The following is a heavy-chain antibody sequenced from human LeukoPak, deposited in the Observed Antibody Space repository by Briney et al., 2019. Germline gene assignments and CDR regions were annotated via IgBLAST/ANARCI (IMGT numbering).Heavy chain of an antibody. CDR3: AREGVYDSSGYYYGRPGY. CDR2: IYHRGST. D-gene: IGHD3-22*01. CDR1: GYSISSGYY. V-gene: IGHV4-38-2*02. Sequence: SETLSLTCTVSGYSISSGYYWGWIRQPPGKGLEWIGSIYHRGSTYYNPSLKSRVTISVDTSKNQFSLKLSSVTAADTAVYYCAREGVYDSSGYYYGRPGYWGQETLVTVSS. J-gene: IGHJ4*02.